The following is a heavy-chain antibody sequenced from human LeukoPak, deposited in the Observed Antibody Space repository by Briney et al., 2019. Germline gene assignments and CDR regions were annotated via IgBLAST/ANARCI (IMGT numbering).Heavy chain of an antibody. CDR3: ARVRYSSGWPDY. CDR1: GGSISSYY. CDR2: MYYSGSN. D-gene: IGHD6-19*01. J-gene: IGHJ4*02. Sequence: SETLSLTCTVSGGSISSYYWSWIRQPPGKGREWGGYMYYSGSNNYNPSLKRRVTISEDTSKNQFSLKLSSVTAADTAVYYCARVRYSSGWPDYWGQGTLVTVSS. V-gene: IGHV4-59*01.